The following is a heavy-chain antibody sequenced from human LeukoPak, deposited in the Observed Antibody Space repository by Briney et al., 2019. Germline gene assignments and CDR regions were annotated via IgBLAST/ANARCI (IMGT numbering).Heavy chain of an antibody. CDR2: IYSGGST. V-gene: IGHV3-66*02. CDR1: GFTVSSNY. CDR3: ARHIVVVPSGGYYYYYYMDV. J-gene: IGHJ6*03. Sequence: GGSLRLSCAASGFTVSSNYMSWVRQAPGKGLEWVSVIYSGGSTYYADSVKGRFTISRDNSKNTLYLQMNSLRAEDTAVCYCARHIVVVPSGGYYYYYYMDVWGKGTTVTVSS. D-gene: IGHD2-2*01.